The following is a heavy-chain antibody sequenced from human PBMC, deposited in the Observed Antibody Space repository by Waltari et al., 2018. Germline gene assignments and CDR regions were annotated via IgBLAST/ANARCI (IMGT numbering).Heavy chain of an antibody. CDR3: ARSGAAWRGYFDY. CDR2: IYYSGST. D-gene: IGHD7-27*01. Sequence: QVQLQESGPGLVKPSETLSLTCTVSGGPISSYYWSWIRQPPGKGLECIGYIYYSGSTTDSPPLKIRVTISVDTSTNQFSLKLSSVTAADTAVYYCARSGAAWRGYFDYWGQGTLVTVSS. J-gene: IGHJ4*02. CDR1: GGPISSYY. V-gene: IGHV4-59*01.